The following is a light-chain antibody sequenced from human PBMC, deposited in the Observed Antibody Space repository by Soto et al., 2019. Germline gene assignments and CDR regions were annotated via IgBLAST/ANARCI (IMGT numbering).Light chain of an antibody. CDR3: QSYDSSLSGSVV. V-gene: IGLV1-40*01. J-gene: IGLJ2*01. CDR1: SSNIGAGHD. Sequence: QSVLTQPRSVSGAPGQRVTISCTGSSSNIGAGHDVHWYQQLPGTAPKLLIYGNSNRPSGVPDRFSGSKSGTSASLAITGLQAEDEADYYCQSYDSSLSGSVVFGGGTKLTVL. CDR2: GNS.